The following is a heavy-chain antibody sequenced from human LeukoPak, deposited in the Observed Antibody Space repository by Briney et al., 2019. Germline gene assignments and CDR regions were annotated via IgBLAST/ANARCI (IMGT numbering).Heavy chain of an antibody. D-gene: IGHD6-19*01. CDR2: IWYDGSNK. Sequence: PGRSLRLSCAASGFTFSSYGMHWVRQAPGKGLEWVAVIWYDGSNKYYADSVKGRFTISRDSSKNTLYLQMNSLRAEDTAVYYCARDSSGWGYFDYWGQGTLVTVSS. V-gene: IGHV3-33*01. CDR3: ARDSSGWGYFDY. CDR1: GFTFSSYG. J-gene: IGHJ4*02.